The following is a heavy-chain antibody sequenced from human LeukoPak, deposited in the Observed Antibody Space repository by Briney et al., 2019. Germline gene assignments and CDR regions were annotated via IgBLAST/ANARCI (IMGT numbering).Heavy chain of an antibody. CDR1: GFTFSNYG. Sequence: PGGSLRLSCAASGFTFSNYGMHWVRQAPGKGLEWVAVISYDGSNKYYADSVKGRFTISRDNSKNTLYLQMNSLRAEDTAVYYCAKQERRYCSGGSCSPGDYWGQGTLVTVSS. V-gene: IGHV3-30*18. CDR3: AKQERRYCSGGSCSPGDY. D-gene: IGHD2-15*01. CDR2: ISYDGSNK. J-gene: IGHJ4*02.